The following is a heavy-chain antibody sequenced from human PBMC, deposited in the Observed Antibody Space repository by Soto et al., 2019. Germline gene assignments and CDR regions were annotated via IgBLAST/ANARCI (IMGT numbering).Heavy chain of an antibody. CDR3: ARGNTIFGVVTPWYFDY. Sequence: SVKVSCKVSGGTFSSYAISWVRQAPGQGLEWMGGIIPIFGTANYAQKFQGRVTITADKSTSTAYMELSSLRSEDTAVYYCARGNTIFGVVTPWYFDYWGQGTLVTVSS. CDR2: IIPIFGTA. D-gene: IGHD3-3*01. CDR1: GGTFSSYA. J-gene: IGHJ4*02. V-gene: IGHV1-69*06.